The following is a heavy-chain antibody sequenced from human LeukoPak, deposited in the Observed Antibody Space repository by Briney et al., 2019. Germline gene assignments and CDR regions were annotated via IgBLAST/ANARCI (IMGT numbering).Heavy chain of an antibody. CDR2: IYSGGST. Sequence: GGSLRLSCAASGFTVSSNYMSWVRQAPGKGLEWVPVIYSGGSTYYADSVKGRFTISRDNSKNTLYLQMNSLRAEDTAVYYCARGDCSSTSCLDYWGQGTLVTVSS. CDR3: ARGDCSSTSCLDY. V-gene: IGHV3-66*01. D-gene: IGHD2-2*01. J-gene: IGHJ4*02. CDR1: GFTVSSNY.